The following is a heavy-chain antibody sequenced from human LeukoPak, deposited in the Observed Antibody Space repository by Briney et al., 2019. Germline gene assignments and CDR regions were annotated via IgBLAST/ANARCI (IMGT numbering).Heavy chain of an antibody. D-gene: IGHD6-13*01. J-gene: IGHJ4*02. CDR2: INPSGGST. CDR3: ATDTGYSSSWLAFDY. Sequence: ASVKVSCKASGYTFTSYYMHWVRQAPGQGLEWMGIINPSGGSTSYAQKFQGRVTMTRDTSTSTVYMELSSLRSEDTAVHYCATDTGYSSSWLAFDYWGQGTLVTVSS. CDR1: GYTFTSYY. V-gene: IGHV1-46*01.